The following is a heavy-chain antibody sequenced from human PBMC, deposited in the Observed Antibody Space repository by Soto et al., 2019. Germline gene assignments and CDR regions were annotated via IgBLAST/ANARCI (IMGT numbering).Heavy chain of an antibody. CDR3: AKDAVSADGVWLAAD. CDR1: GFIFSDFA. CDR2: ILRARNGI. J-gene: IGHJ1*01. Sequence: GGALRLSCTASGFIFSDFAMMWVRQSPGKGLESVAGILRARNGIQYADSVKGRFTIARDNSMNTLFLEMNGLRVEDSAVYYCAKDAVSADGVWLAADWGQGTLVTVSS. V-gene: IGHV3-23*03. D-gene: IGHD5-12*01.